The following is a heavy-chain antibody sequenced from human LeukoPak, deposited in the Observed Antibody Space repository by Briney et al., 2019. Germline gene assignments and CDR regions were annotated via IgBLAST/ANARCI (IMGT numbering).Heavy chain of an antibody. CDR1: GFTVSSNY. CDR3: AKERSLEIAVAGTIFDY. V-gene: IGHV3-66*01. CDR2: IYSGGDT. D-gene: IGHD6-19*01. J-gene: IGHJ4*02. Sequence: GGSLRLSCAASGFTVSSNYMGWVRQAPGKGLEWVSVIYSGGDTYYTDSVKGRFTISRDNSNNMIFLEMSSLKAEDTAVYYCAKERSLEIAVAGTIFDYWGQGTLVTVSS.